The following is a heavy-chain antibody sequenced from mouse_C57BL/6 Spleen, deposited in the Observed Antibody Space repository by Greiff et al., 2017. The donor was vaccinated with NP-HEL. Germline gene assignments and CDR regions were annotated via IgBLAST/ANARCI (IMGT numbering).Heavy chain of an antibody. D-gene: IGHD1-1*01. V-gene: IGHV1-50*01. J-gene: IGHJ2*01. Sequence: QVQLQQPGAELVKPGASVKLSCKASGYTFTSYWMQWVKQRPGQGLEWIGEIDPSDSYTNYNQKFKGKATLTVDTSSSTAYMQLSSLTSEDSAVYYCSYGSSLFDYWGQGTTLTVSS. CDR1: GYTFTSYW. CDR2: IDPSDSYT. CDR3: SYGSSLFDY.